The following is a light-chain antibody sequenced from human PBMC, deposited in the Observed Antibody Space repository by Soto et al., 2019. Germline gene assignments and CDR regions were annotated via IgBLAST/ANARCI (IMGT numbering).Light chain of an antibody. V-gene: IGKV3-11*01. J-gene: IGKJ5*01. CDR3: QQYNNCPPIT. Sequence: VLTESVGTRSLSPGERATLSCRASQSVSSYLAWYQQKPGQAPRLLIYDASNRATGIPDRFSGSGSGTEFTLTISSLQSEDFAVYYCQQYNNCPPITFGQGARPDIK. CDR1: QSVSSY. CDR2: DAS.